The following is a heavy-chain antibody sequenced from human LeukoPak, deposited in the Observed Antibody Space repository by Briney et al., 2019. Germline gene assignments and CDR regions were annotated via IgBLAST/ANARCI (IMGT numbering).Heavy chain of an antibody. Sequence: GASVKVSCKASGYTFTSYDINWVRQATGQGLEWMRWMNPNSGNTGYAQKFQGRVTMTRNTSISTAYMELSSLRSEDTAVYYCARTTITMIALFYYWGQGTLVTVSS. D-gene: IGHD3-22*01. J-gene: IGHJ4*02. V-gene: IGHV1-8*01. CDR2: MNPNSGNT. CDR1: GYTFTSYD. CDR3: ARTTITMIALFYY.